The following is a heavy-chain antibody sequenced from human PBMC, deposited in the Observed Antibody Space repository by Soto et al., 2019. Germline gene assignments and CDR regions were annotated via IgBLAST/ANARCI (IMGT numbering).Heavy chain of an antibody. V-gene: IGHV1-18*01. CDR3: ARTYYYDSSGYYAAFDS. CDR1: GYTFTSYG. J-gene: IGHJ4*02. Sequence: ASVKVSCKASGYTFTSYGISWVRQAPGQGLEWMGWISAYNGNTNYAQKLQGRVTMTTDTSTSTAYMELRSLRSDNTAVYYCARTYYYDSSGYYAAFDSWGQETLFTVSS. D-gene: IGHD3-22*01. CDR2: ISAYNGNT.